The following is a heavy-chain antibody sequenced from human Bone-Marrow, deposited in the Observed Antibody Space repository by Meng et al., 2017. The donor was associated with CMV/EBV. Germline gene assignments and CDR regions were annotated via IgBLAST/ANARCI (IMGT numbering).Heavy chain of an antibody. Sequence: GGSLRLSCAASGFSVSSNYMSWVRQAPGKGLEWVSYICGRCATIYYADSVKGRFTVSRDNAKNSLYLQMNSLRDEDTAVYFCARESDYFDAFAFWGPGKTVNVSS. V-gene: IGHV3-48*02. D-gene: IGHD2/OR15-2a*01. CDR3: ARESDYFDAFAF. J-gene: IGHJ3*01. CDR1: GFSVSSNY. CDR2: ICGRCATI.